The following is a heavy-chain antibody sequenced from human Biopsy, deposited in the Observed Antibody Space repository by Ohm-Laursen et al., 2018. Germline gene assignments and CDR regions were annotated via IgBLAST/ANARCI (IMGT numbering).Heavy chain of an antibody. CDR1: GFIFSTYT. CDR2: ISSRSRDI. CDR3: ARESALKECQSRSCCNGMDV. J-gene: IGHJ6*02. Sequence: LSLTWAASGFIFSTYTMNWVRQAPGEGLEWVSYISSRSRDIYYADSVKGRFTISRDNAKNSLFLHMNSLRAEDTAVYYCARESALKECQSRSCCNGMDVWGQGTTVTVSS. D-gene: IGHD2-15*01. V-gene: IGHV3-21*01.